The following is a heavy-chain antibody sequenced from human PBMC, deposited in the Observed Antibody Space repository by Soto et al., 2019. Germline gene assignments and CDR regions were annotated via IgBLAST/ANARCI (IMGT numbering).Heavy chain of an antibody. V-gene: IGHV1-3*01. Sequence: SAKVSCKASGYTFTSYAMHWVRQAPGQRLEWMGWINAGNGNTKYSQKFQGRVTITRDTSISTAYMELSRLRSDDTAVYYCARGRGTAMVTDYWGQGTLGTVSS. CDR1: GYTFTSYA. D-gene: IGHD5-18*01. CDR2: INAGNGNT. J-gene: IGHJ4*02. CDR3: ARGRGTAMVTDY.